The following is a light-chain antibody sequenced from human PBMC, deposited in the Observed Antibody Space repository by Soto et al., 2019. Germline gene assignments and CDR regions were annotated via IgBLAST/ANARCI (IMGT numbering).Light chain of an antibody. Sequence: EIVMTQSPATLSVSPGERATLSCRASQSVSSNLAWYQQKPGQAPRLLIYGASTRATGIPARFSDSGSGTEFTLTISSLQSEDFAVYYCQQYNNPLTFGGGTKVEIK. CDR3: QQYNNPLT. J-gene: IGKJ4*01. CDR2: GAS. V-gene: IGKV3-15*01. CDR1: QSVSSN.